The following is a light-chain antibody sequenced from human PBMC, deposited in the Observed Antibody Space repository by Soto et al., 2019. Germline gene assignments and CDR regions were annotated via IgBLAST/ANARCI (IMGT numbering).Light chain of an antibody. CDR1: QSVSGW. J-gene: IGKJ1*01. Sequence: DLQMTQSPSTLSASVGDRVTITGRASQSVSGWLAWYQQKPGEAPKLLIYDASALPRGVPSRFSGSGSGTKFTLTIASLQPDEFATYYCQQYETFSGTFGPGNKVDIK. CDR3: QQYETFSGT. CDR2: DAS. V-gene: IGKV1-5*01.